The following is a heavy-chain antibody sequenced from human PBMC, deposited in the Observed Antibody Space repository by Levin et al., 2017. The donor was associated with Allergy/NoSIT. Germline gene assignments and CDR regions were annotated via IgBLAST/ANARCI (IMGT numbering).Heavy chain of an antibody. D-gene: IGHD3-16*02. CDR2: IRNKAHGGTT. CDR1: GFTFGDYA. Sequence: GGSLRLSCTGSGFTFGDYAMSWVRQAPGKGLEWVGFIRNKAHGGTTEYAASVKGRLTISREDSKSIAYLQMNSLKTEDTAVYFCARGGPTNYDYNWGSYRDGYSDYWGQGTLVTVSS. V-gene: IGHV3-49*04. CDR3: ARGGPTNYDYNWGSYRDGYSDY. J-gene: IGHJ4*02.